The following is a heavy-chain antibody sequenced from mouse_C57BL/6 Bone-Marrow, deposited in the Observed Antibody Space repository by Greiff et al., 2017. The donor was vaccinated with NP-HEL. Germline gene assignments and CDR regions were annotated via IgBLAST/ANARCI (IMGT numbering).Heavy chain of an antibody. CDR3: ARYRGYDYYAMDY. J-gene: IGHJ4*01. Sequence: VQLNESGGGLVKPGGSLKLSCAASGFTFSSYAMSWVRQTPEKRLEWVATISDGGSYTYYPDNVKGRFTISRDNAKNNLYLQMSHLKSEDTAMYYCARYRGYDYYAMDYWGQGTSVTVSS. D-gene: IGHD3-1*01. V-gene: IGHV5-4*01. CDR2: ISDGGSYT. CDR1: GFTFSSYA.